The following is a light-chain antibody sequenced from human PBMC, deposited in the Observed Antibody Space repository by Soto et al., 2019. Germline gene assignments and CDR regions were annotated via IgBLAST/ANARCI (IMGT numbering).Light chain of an antibody. CDR3: QQFKSGTWT. CDR1: QNINNR. Sequence: DIQMTQSPSTLSASVGDRVMITCRASQNINNRLAWYQQKPGKAPKLLIYAASSLQSGVPSRFSGSGSGTEFILTINGLQPDDFATYFCQQFKSGTWTFGQGTKVDIK. CDR2: AAS. V-gene: IGKV1-5*01. J-gene: IGKJ1*01.